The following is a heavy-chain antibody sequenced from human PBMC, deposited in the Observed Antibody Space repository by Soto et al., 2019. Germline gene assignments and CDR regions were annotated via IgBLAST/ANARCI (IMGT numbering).Heavy chain of an antibody. Sequence: QVQLQESGPGLVKPSQTLSLTCTVSGGSISSGGYYWSWIRQHPGKCLEWIGYIYYSGGTYYNPSLKCRVTISVDTSKNQFSLKLSSVTAADTSVYYCARGPGTMAKIDYWGQGTLVTVSS. V-gene: IGHV4-31*03. CDR3: ARGPGTMAKIDY. D-gene: IGHD3-10*01. CDR2: IYYSGGT. CDR1: GGSISSGGYY. J-gene: IGHJ4*02.